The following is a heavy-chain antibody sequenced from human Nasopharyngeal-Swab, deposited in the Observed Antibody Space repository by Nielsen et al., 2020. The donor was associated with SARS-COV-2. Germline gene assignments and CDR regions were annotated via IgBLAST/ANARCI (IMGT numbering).Heavy chain of an antibody. Sequence: VRQAPGKGLEWVANIKQDGSGKYYADSVKGRFTISRDNSKNTLYLQMNSLRAEDTAVYYCARALADCSGGSCLGAFDIWGQGTMVTVSS. J-gene: IGHJ3*02. V-gene: IGHV3-7*01. CDR2: IKQDGSGK. CDR3: ARALADCSGGSCLGAFDI. D-gene: IGHD2-15*01.